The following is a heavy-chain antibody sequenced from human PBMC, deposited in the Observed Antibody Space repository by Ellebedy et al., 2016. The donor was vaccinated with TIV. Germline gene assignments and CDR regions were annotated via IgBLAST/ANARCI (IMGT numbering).Heavy chain of an antibody. D-gene: IGHD3-10*01. CDR3: ARVSGASWFDP. J-gene: IGHJ5*02. Sequence: GESLKISCAASGFTFSSYWMHWVRQAPGKGLVWVSRINGDGSSTNYADSVRGRFTISRDNAKNTLYLQMNSLRAEDTAVYYCARVSGASWFDPWGQGTLVTVSS. CDR2: INGDGSST. CDR1: GFTFSSYW. V-gene: IGHV3-74*01.